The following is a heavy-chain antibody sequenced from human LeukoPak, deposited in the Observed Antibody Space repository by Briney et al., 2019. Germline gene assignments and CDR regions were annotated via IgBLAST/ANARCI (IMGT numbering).Heavy chain of an antibody. V-gene: IGHV4-39*07. J-gene: IGHJ3*02. CDR1: GGSIRSSSYY. CDR3: ARGNGLNDAFDI. CDR2: INHSGST. D-gene: IGHD2-8*01. Sequence: SETLSLTCTVSGGSIRSSSYYWSWIRQPPGKGLEWIGEINHSGSTNYNPSLKSRVTISIDTSKNQFSLKLSSVTAADTAVYYCARGNGLNDAFDIWGQGTMVTVSS.